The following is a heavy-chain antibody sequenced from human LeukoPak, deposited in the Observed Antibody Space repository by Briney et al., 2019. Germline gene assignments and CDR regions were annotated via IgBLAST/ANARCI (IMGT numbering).Heavy chain of an antibody. CDR2: IYYSGNT. CDR3: ARVFWGGWYFDY. J-gene: IGHJ4*02. D-gene: IGHD6-19*01. Sequence: GSLRLSCAASGFTFSSYWMSWVRQPPGKGLEWIGSIYYSGNTYYNPSLKSRVTISVDTSKNQFSLKLSSVTAADTAVYYCARVFWGGWYFDYWGQGTLVTVSS. V-gene: IGHV4-39*07. CDR1: GFTFSSYW.